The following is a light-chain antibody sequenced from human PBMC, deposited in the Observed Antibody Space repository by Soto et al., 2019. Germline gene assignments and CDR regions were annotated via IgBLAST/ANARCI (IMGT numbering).Light chain of an antibody. CDR2: EVN. CDR1: SSDVGAYIY. CDR3: SAYSDIDTKV. Sequence: QSGLTQPASVSGSRGQSITISCGGTSSDVGAYIYVSWYQQFPGKAPKLILYEVNNRPSGVSNRFSGSKSGTTASLTISGLQPEDAADYYCSAYSDIDTKVFGTGTKVTVL. J-gene: IGLJ1*01. V-gene: IGLV2-14*03.